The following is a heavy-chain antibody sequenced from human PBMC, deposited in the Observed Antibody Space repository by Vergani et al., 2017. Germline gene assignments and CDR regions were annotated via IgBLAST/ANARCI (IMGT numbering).Heavy chain of an antibody. J-gene: IGHJ5*02. Sequence: QVQLQESGPGLVKPSQTLSLTCTVSGGSISSGSYYWSWIRQPAGKGLEWIGRIYTSGSTNYNPSLKSRVTISVDTSKNQFSLKLNSVTAEDTAVYYCARGPHSDPWGQGTLVTVSS. CDR3: ARGPHSDP. V-gene: IGHV4-61*02. CDR2: IYTSGST. CDR1: GGSISSGSYY.